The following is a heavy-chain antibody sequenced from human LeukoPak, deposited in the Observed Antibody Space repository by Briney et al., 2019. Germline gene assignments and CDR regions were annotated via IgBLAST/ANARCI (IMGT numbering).Heavy chain of an antibody. CDR1: GFTFSSYS. CDR3: ARDLRAVAGKDYYYGMDV. J-gene: IGHJ6*02. D-gene: IGHD6-19*01. Sequence: PGGSLRLSCAASGFTFSSYSMNWVRQAPGKGLEWFSYISSSSSTIYYADSVKGRFTISRDNAKNSLYLQMNSLRAEDTAVYYCARDLRAVAGKDYYYGMDVWGQGTMVTVSS. V-gene: IGHV3-48*04. CDR2: ISSSSSTI.